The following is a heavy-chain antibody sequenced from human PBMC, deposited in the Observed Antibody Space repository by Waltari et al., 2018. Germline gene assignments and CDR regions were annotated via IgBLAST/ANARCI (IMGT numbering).Heavy chain of an antibody. CDR2: IQNDGSNK. V-gene: IGHV3-30*02. CDR3: AKDSYGMDV. J-gene: IGHJ6*02. Sequence: VQLVESGGGLVQPGGSLRISCAASGFTFRTFGMHWVRQAPGKGLEWVAFIQNDGSNKYYADSLKGRFTISRDNFKNTLYLEMNSLRAEDTAVYYCAKDSYGMDVWGQGTTVTVSS. CDR1: GFTFRTFG.